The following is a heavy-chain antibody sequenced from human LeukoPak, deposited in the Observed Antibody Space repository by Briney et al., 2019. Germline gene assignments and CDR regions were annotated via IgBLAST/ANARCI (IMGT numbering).Heavy chain of an antibody. J-gene: IGHJ4*02. CDR1: GFTFSSYA. Sequence: GGSLRLSCAASGFTFSSYAMSWVRQAPGKGLEWVSAISGSGGSTDYADSVKGRFTISRDNTKNTQYLQMNSLRAEDTVVYYCAKGRDGYNWPYYFDYWGQGTLVTVSS. D-gene: IGHD5-24*01. V-gene: IGHV3-23*01. CDR3: AKGRDGYNWPYYFDY. CDR2: ISGSGGST.